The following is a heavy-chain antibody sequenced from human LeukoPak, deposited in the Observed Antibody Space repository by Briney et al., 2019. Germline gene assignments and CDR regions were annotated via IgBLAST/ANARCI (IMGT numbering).Heavy chain of an antibody. V-gene: IGHV1-69*13. CDR1: GGTFSSYA. CDR3: ARDVAPAARVGYYYMDV. J-gene: IGHJ6*03. CDR2: IIPIFGTA. D-gene: IGHD2-2*01. Sequence: SVKVSCKPSGGTFSSYAISWVRQAPGQGLEWMGGIIPIFGTANYAQKFQGRVTITADESTSTAYMELSSLRSEDTAVYYCARDVAPAARVGYYYMDVWGKGTTVTVSS.